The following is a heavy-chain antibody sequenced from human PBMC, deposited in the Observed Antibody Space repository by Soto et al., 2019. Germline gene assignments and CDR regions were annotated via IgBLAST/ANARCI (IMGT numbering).Heavy chain of an antibody. D-gene: IGHD3-3*01. V-gene: IGHV3-11*06. J-gene: IGHJ4*02. Sequence: PGGSLRLSCAASGFTFSDYYMSWIRQAPGKGLEWVSYISSSSSYTNYAGSVKGRFTISRDNAKNSRYLQMNSLRAEDTAVYYFARVHAHRYDFWSGYHFDYWGQGTLGTVS. CDR1: GFTFSDYY. CDR2: ISSSSSYT. CDR3: ARVHAHRYDFWSGYHFDY.